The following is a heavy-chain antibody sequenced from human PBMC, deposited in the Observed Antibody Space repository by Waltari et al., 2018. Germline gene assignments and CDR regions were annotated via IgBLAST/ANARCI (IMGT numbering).Heavy chain of an antibody. D-gene: IGHD5-12*01. CDR1: GFTFTNYA. CDR2: ISASCEST. Sequence: EVQLLESGGGLVQRGGSLRLSCAASGFTFTNYAMSWVRQAQGKGVVWVSGISASCESTFYADSVKGRFSISRDNAKNTLYMERNTLRVEDTAVYYCAKEESAGYGTDYWGQGTLVTVSS. CDR3: AKEESAGYGTDY. J-gene: IGHJ4*02. V-gene: IGHV3-23*01.